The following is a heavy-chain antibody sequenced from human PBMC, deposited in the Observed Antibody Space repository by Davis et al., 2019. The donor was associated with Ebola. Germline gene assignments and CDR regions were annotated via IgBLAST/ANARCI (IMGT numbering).Heavy chain of an antibody. CDR1: GFTFSNAL. CDR2: ISSSGRGDI. Sequence: AGSLSLSCAVSGFTFSNALMNCVRQAPGKGLEWVASISSSGRGDIFYTDPVKGRFTISRDNAKNSLYLQMNSLRAEDTAVYYCARRADYWGQGTLVTVSS. J-gene: IGHJ4*02. CDR3: ARRADY. V-gene: IGHV3-21*04.